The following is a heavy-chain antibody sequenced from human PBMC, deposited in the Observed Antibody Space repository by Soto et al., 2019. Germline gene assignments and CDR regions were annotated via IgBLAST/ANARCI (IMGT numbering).Heavy chain of an antibody. J-gene: IGHJ4*02. CDR3: ASPGYSYGSFDY. CDR1: GGSVSSGSYY. V-gene: IGHV4-31*03. CDR2: IYYSGST. D-gene: IGHD5-18*01. Sequence: TSETLSLTCTVSGGSVSSGSYYWSWIRQHPGKGLEWIGYIYYSGSTYYNPSLKSRVIISVDRSKNQFSLKLSSVTAADTAVYYCASPGYSYGSFDYWGQGTLVTVSS.